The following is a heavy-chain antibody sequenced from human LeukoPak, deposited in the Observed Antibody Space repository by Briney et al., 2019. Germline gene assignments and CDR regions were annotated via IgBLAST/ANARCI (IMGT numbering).Heavy chain of an antibody. CDR3: ARDRASAGGFDY. V-gene: IGHV4-59*01. Sequence: PSETLSLTCTVSGGSISPYYWSWIRQPPGKGLEWIGYIYYSGTTNYNPSLQSRVTISVATSKNQFSLKLSSVTAADTALYYCARDRASAGGFDYWGQGTLVTVSS. CDR2: IYYSGTT. D-gene: IGHD2-15*01. J-gene: IGHJ4*02. CDR1: GGSISPYY.